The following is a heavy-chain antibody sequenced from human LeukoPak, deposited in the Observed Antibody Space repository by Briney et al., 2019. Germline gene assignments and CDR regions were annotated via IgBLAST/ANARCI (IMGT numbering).Heavy chain of an antibody. CDR1: GGSISSFY. J-gene: IGHJ5*02. CDR3: ARERKIVATNWFDP. D-gene: IGHD5-12*01. Sequence: SETLSLTCTVAGGSISSFYWGWIRQPPGKGVEWIGHTHSSGNTNYNPSLKSRVTISVDTSKNQFSLKLSSVTAADTAVYYCARERKIVATNWFDPWGQGTLVTVSS. CDR2: THSSGNT. V-gene: IGHV4-59*12.